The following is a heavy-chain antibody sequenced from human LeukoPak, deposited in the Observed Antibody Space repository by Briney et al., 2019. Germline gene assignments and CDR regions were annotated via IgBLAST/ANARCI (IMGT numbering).Heavy chain of an antibody. V-gene: IGHV3-23*01. CDR3: AKGQIPGWYGMDV. Sequence: PGGSLRLSCAASGFTFSSYAMNWVRQAPGKGLEWVSAISSSGDSTYYADSVKGRFTISRDNSKNTLYLQMNSLRAEDTAIYYCAKGQIPGWYGMDVWGQGTTVTVSS. D-gene: IGHD2-15*01. CDR2: ISSSGDST. CDR1: GFTFSSYA. J-gene: IGHJ6*02.